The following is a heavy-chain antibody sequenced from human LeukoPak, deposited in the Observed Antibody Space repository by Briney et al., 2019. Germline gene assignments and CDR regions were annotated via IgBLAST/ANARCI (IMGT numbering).Heavy chain of an antibody. J-gene: IGHJ4*02. D-gene: IGHD6-6*01. V-gene: IGHV4-4*02. CDR1: GASISSSNW. Sequence: SETLSLTCAVSGASISSSNWWSWVRQPPGKGLEWIGEIYHSGSTNYNPSLKSRVTISVDTSKNQFSLKLSSVTAAGTAVYYCARAPSIAARPHFDYWGQGTLVTVSS. CDR3: ARAPSIAARPHFDY. CDR2: IYHSGST.